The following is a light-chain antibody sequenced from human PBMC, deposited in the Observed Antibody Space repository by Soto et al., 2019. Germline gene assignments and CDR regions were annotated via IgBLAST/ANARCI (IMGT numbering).Light chain of an antibody. J-gene: IGKJ4*01. Sequence: DIQMTQSPSSLSASVGDRVTITCRASQSISSYLNWYQQKPGKAPKLLMYAASSLQSGVPSSFSGSGSGTDFTLTISSLQPEDFATYYCQQSYSTPLTFGGGTKVEIK. CDR2: AAS. V-gene: IGKV1-39*01. CDR1: QSISSY. CDR3: QQSYSTPLT.